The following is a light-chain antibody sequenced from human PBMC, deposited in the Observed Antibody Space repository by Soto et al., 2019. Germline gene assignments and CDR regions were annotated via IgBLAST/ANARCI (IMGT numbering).Light chain of an antibody. J-gene: IGLJ2*01. CDR2: SNN. Sequence: QSALTQPPSASGTPGQRVTISCSGSSSNFGSNSVNWFQQLPGSAPKLLIYSNNQRPSGVPDRFSGSKSGTSASLAISGLQSEDEAHYYCAAWDDSLHGVIFGGGTKLTVL. V-gene: IGLV1-44*01. CDR3: AAWDDSLHGVI. CDR1: SSNFGSNS.